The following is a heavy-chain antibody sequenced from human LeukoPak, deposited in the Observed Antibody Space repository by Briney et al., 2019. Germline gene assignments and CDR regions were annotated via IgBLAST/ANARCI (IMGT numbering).Heavy chain of an antibody. J-gene: IGHJ5*02. CDR2: ISASGTT. Sequence: GGSLRLSCAASGFTFSSYDMHWVRQAPGKGLEWVSAISASGTTYHADSVKGRFTISRDNSKNTLYLQMNSLRAEDTAVYYCAKSKEDCCGSFDPWGQGTLVTVSS. D-gene: IGHD2-15*01. V-gene: IGHV3-23*01. CDR1: GFTFSSYD. CDR3: AKSKEDCCGSFDP.